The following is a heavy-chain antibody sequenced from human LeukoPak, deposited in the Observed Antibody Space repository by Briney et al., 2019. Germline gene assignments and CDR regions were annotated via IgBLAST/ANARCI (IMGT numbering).Heavy chain of an antibody. CDR2: INHSGST. Sequence: PSETLSLTCAVYGGSFNAYYWSWIRQPPGKGPEWIGEINHSGSTNYNSSLKSRVTISVDTSKNQFSLKLSSVTAADTAIYYCARATLQLERRPFDYWGQGTLVTVSS. CDR3: ARATLQLERRPFDY. CDR1: GGSFNAYY. J-gene: IGHJ4*02. V-gene: IGHV4-34*01. D-gene: IGHD1-1*01.